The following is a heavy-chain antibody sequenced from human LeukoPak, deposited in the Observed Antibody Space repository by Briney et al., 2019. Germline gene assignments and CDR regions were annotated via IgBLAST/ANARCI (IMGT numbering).Heavy chain of an antibody. V-gene: IGHV3-23*01. Sequence: GGSLRLSCAASGFIFSSYDMSWVRQAPGKGLEWVSFVSSGSDTIHYQDSVKGRFTISRDNSKNTLYLQMNSLRAEDTAVYYCAKERTAVAGTGRDGYWGQGTLVTVSS. CDR1: GFIFSSYD. D-gene: IGHD6-19*01. J-gene: IGHJ4*02. CDR3: AKERTAVAGTGRDGY. CDR2: VSSGSDTI.